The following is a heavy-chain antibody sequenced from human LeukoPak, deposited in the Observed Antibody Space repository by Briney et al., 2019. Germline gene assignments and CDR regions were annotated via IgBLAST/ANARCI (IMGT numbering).Heavy chain of an antibody. D-gene: IGHD5-18*01. Sequence: SETLSLTCTVSGYSISSGSYYWSWIRQPAGKGLEWIGRIYTSGSTNYNPSLKSRVTISVDTSKNQFSLKLSSVTAADTAVYYCARRLWYYYYYYMDVWGKGTTVTVSS. J-gene: IGHJ6*03. CDR2: IYTSGST. CDR3: ARRLWYYYYYYMDV. CDR1: GYSISSGSYY. V-gene: IGHV4-61*02.